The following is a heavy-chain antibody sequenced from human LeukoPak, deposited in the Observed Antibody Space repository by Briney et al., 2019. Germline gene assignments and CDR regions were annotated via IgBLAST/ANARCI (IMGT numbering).Heavy chain of an antibody. CDR2: IKQDGSER. D-gene: IGHD1-7*01. CDR3: ASRAGKPGNTPWCFDY. J-gene: IGHJ4*02. CDR1: GFTFSNYW. V-gene: IGHV3-7*01. Sequence: GGSLRLSCAASGFTFSNYWMTWVRQAPGKGPEWVANIKQDGSERNYVDSVKGRFTIARDNTKNSLYLQMTSLRSEDTAVYYCASRAGKPGNTPWCFDYRGQGALVTVSS.